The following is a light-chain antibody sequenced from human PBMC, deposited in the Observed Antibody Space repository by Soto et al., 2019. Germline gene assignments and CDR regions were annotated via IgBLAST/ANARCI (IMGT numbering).Light chain of an antibody. CDR1: LSIRNW. CDR3: LHYDSYPWT. V-gene: IGKV1-5*01. CDR2: ESS. J-gene: IGKJ1*01. Sequence: DIQMTQAPSILSASVGVRVTITCRASLSIRNWLAWYQQKPGKVPKVLIYESSTLQSGAPSRFSGSGSGTEFTLTIASLQPDEFGTYYCLHYDSYPWTFGPGTKVEV.